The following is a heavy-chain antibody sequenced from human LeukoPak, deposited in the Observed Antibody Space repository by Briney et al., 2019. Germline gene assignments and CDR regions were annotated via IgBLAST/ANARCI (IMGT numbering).Heavy chain of an antibody. Sequence: PGRSLRLSCAASGFTFSSYGMHWVRQAPGKGLEWVAVIWYDGSNKYYADSVKGRFTISRDNSKNTLYLQMNSLRAEDTAVYYCARNEGYCSGGSCYDGMDVWGQGTTVTVSS. J-gene: IGHJ6*02. CDR1: GFTFSSYG. CDR3: ARNEGYCSGGSCYDGMDV. D-gene: IGHD2-15*01. V-gene: IGHV3-33*01. CDR2: IWYDGSNK.